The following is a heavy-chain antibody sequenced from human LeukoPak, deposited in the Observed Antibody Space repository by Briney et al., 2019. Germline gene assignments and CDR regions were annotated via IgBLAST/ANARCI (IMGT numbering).Heavy chain of an antibody. CDR3: ARVSGQRLVRTYYYFDY. CDR2: INHSGST. CDR1: GGSFSGYY. J-gene: IGHJ4*02. D-gene: IGHD6-13*01. Sequence: SETLSLTCAVYGGSFSGYYGSWLRQPPGKGLEWIGEINHSGSTNYNPSLKSRVTISVDTSKNQFSLKLSSVTAADTAVYYCARVSGQRLVRTYYYFDYWGQGTLVTVSS. V-gene: IGHV4-34*01.